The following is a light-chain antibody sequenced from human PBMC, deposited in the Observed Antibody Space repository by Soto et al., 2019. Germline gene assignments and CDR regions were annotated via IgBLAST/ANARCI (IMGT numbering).Light chain of an antibody. Sequence: EIVLTQSPGTLSLSPGERATLSCRASQSVFNNHIGWYQQKPGQAPRRLIFGASFRATGIPDRFSGSGSGTDFTLTISRLEPEDFAVYYCQQYGPSRTFGQGTKVDIK. J-gene: IGKJ1*01. CDR2: GAS. V-gene: IGKV3-20*01. CDR1: QSVFNNH. CDR3: QQYGPSRT.